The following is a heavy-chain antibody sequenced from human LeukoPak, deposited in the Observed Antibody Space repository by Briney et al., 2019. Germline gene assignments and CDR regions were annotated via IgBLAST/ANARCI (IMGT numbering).Heavy chain of an antibody. Sequence: GGSLRLSCAASGFTFSIYAMNWVRQAPGKGLEWVSVIGGSADSADYADSVKGRFTISRDNSKNTLYLQMNSLRAEDTAVYYCAKHGRVEMATMGVGYWGQGTLVTVSS. J-gene: IGHJ4*02. D-gene: IGHD5-24*01. V-gene: IGHV3-23*01. CDR2: IGGSADSA. CDR3: AKHGRVEMATMGVGY. CDR1: GFTFSIYA.